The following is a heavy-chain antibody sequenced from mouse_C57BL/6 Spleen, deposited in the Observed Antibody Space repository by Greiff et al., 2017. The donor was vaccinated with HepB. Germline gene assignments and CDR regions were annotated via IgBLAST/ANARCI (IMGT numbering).Heavy chain of an antibody. D-gene: IGHD1-1*02. V-gene: IGHV1-77*01. J-gene: IGHJ2*01. Sequence: VHLVESGAELVKPGASVKIFCKASGYTFTDYYINWVKQRPGQGLEWNGKIGPGSGSTYYNEKFKGKATLTADKSSSTAYMQLSSLTSEDSAVYFCARRGVADYWGQGTTLTVSS. CDR3: ARRGVADY. CDR1: GYTFTDYY. CDR2: IGPGSGST.